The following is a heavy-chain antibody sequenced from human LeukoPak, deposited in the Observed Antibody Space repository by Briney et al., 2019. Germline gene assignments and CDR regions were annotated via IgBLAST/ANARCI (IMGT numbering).Heavy chain of an antibody. Sequence: GGSLRLSCAASRFTFSSSWMSWVRQAPGKGLECVANIKQDGSEKNYVDSVKGRFTISRDNAKNSLYLQMDSLRAEDTAVYYCTPYSSSSGSFQHWGQGTLVTVSS. D-gene: IGHD6-6*01. J-gene: IGHJ1*01. CDR3: TPYSSSSGSFQH. V-gene: IGHV3-7*01. CDR2: IKQDGSEK. CDR1: RFTFSSSW.